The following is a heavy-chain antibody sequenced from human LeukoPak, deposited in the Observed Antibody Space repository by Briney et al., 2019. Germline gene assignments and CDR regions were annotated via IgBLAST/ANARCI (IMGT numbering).Heavy chain of an antibody. V-gene: IGHV4-59*01. J-gene: IGHJ3*02. CDR2: IYYSGST. D-gene: IGHD2-2*01. Sequence: KPSETLSLTCTVSGGSISSYYWSWIRQPPGKGLEWIGYIYYSGSTNYNPSLKSRVTISVDTSKNQFSLKLSSVTAADTAVYYCARDRDCSSTSCSDAFDIWGQGTMVTVSS. CDR1: GGSISSYY. CDR3: ARDRDCSSTSCSDAFDI.